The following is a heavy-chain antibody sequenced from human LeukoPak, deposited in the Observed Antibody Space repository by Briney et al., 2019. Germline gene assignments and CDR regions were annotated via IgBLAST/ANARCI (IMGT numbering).Heavy chain of an antibody. CDR1: GFTFSSYA. V-gene: IGHV3-23*01. CDR2: ISGSGGGT. CDR3: AKDELAMDIVVEGSAFDI. Sequence: GGSLRLSCAASGFTFSSYAMSWVRQAPGKGLEWVSAISGSGGGTYYADSVKGRFTISRDNSKNTLYLQMNSLRAEDTAVYYCAKDELAMDIVVEGSAFDIWGQGTMVTVSS. J-gene: IGHJ3*02. D-gene: IGHD2-15*01.